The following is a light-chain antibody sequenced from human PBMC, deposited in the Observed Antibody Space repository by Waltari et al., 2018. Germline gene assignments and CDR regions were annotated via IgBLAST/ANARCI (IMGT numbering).Light chain of an antibody. CDR1: RDIHTF. Sequence: DIQMSQSPSSLSANLGDRVTISCRASRDIHTFLSWYQQKPGNAPKLLLFSASRLHPGVPSRFSGSGSGSDFTLTISGLQPGDFATYFCLHTSGTSWTFGPGTKVEVK. CDR2: SAS. J-gene: IGKJ1*01. CDR3: LHTSGTSWT. V-gene: IGKV1-39*01.